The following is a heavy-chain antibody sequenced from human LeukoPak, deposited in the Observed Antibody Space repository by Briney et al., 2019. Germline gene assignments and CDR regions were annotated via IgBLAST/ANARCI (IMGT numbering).Heavy chain of an antibody. D-gene: IGHD3-16*01. CDR3: AKAPGGIVSY. Sequence: GGSLRLSCAASGFTFSNSAMSWVRQAPGKGLEWVSAISGSGGSTYYADSVKGRFTISRDNSKNTVYLQMNSLRADDTAVYYCAKAPGGIVSYWGQGTLVTVSS. J-gene: IGHJ4*02. CDR2: ISGSGGST. CDR1: GFTFSNSA. V-gene: IGHV3-23*01.